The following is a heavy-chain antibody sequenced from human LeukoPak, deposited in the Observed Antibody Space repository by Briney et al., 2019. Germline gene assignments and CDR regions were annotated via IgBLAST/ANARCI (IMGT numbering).Heavy chain of an antibody. Sequence: GRSLRLSCAASGFTFSSYSMNWVRQAPGKGLKWVSSISSSSSYIYYADSVKGRFTISRDNAKNSLYLQMNSLRAEDTAVYYCAGDCSSTSCYDGWGQGTLVTVSS. V-gene: IGHV3-21*01. CDR1: GFTFSSYS. J-gene: IGHJ4*02. CDR3: AGDCSSTSCYDG. CDR2: ISSSSSYI. D-gene: IGHD2-2*01.